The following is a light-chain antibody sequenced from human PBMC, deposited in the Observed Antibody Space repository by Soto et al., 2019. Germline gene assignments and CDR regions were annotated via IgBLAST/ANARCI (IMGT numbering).Light chain of an antibody. CDR1: QSIGSW. CDR2: KAS. CDR3: QQYFSYPRA. Sequence: DIQMTQSPSTLSASAGDRVTITCRASQSIGSWLAWYQQKPGSAPTLLLSKASSLQSGVPSRFSGSGSGTEFTLTISSLQPGDFSVDYCQQYFSYPRACGPGPKVDIK. J-gene: IGKJ1*01. V-gene: IGKV1-5*03.